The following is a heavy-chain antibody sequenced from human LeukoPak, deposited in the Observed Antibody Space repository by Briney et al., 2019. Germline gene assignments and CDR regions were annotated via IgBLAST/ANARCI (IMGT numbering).Heavy chain of an antibody. CDR2: ISYDGSSK. Sequence: TGGSLRLSCAASGFTFSNYAILWVRQAPGKGLEWVAVISYDGSSKNFADSVKGRFTISRDNSKNTLYLQMNSLRAEDTAVYYCVSFYETYWGRGTLVTVSS. D-gene: IGHD2/OR15-2a*01. V-gene: IGHV3-30-3*01. CDR3: VSFYETY. J-gene: IGHJ4*02. CDR1: GFTFSNYA.